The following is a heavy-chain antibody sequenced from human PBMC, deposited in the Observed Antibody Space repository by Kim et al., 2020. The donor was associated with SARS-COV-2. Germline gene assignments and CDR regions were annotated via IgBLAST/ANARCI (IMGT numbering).Heavy chain of an antibody. CDR2: IRSKPNNYAT. CDR3: SRHSGKHGDRGFDN. D-gene: IGHD4-17*01. CDR1: GFTFSASA. Sequence: GGSLRLSCAASGFTFSASAMHWVRQASGKGLEWVGRIRSKPNNYATAYAASGPGRFTSARDDSTNTVYLQMDSLKNDDTYEYSCSRHSGKHGDRGFDNWG. J-gene: IGHJ4*01. V-gene: IGHV3-73*01.